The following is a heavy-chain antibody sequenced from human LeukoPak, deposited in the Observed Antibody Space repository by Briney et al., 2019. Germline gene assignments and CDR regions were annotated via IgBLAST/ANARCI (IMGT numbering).Heavy chain of an antibody. D-gene: IGHD3-22*01. Sequence: GESLKISCKGSGYSFTSYWIAWVRQVPGKGLEWMGIVYPDDSDTRYSPSFQGQVTISADKSISTAYLQWSSPKASDTAIYYCARQVTMIVVVPDSTDGFDIWGQGTMVTVSS. CDR3: ARQVTMIVVVPDSTDGFDI. V-gene: IGHV5-51*01. J-gene: IGHJ3*02. CDR2: VYPDDSDT. CDR1: GYSFTSYW.